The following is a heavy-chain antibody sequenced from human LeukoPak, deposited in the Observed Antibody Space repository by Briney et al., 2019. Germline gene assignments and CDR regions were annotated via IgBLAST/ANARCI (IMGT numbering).Heavy chain of an antibody. D-gene: IGHD3-22*01. CDR2: IKSDGST. Sequence: GGSLRLSCAASGFTFSTYWMHWARQAPGKGLVWVSRIKSDGSTNYADSVKGRFTISRGNAKNTVSLQMNSLRPEDTGVYYCARAPSEIGGYYPEYFRHWGQGTLVTVSS. CDR3: ARAPSEIGGYYPEYFRH. V-gene: IGHV3-74*01. J-gene: IGHJ1*01. CDR1: GFTFSTYW.